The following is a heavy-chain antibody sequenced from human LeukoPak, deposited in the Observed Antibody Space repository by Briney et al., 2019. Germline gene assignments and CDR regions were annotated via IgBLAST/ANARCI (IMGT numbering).Heavy chain of an antibody. Sequence: GRSLRLSCATSGLTVRTSSMSWVRQAPGKGLEWVAVIYSSGSTYYEDSVNGRCTISRDTSKSSMYLQMDHLRAEDTAVYYCASAREYCINSNCYEYFQDWGQGTLVTVSS. J-gene: IGHJ1*01. CDR1: GLTVRTSS. CDR3: ASAREYCINSNCYEYFQD. V-gene: IGHV3-53*01. D-gene: IGHD2-2*01. CDR2: IYSSGST.